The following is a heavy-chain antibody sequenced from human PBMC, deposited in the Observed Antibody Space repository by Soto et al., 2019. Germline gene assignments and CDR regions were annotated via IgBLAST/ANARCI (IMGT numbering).Heavy chain of an antibody. CDR1: GGTFSSDS. J-gene: IGHJ6*02. V-gene: IGHV1-69*06. D-gene: IGHD3-22*01. Sequence: SLKVSCKSSGGTFSSDSMIWVRQAPGQGLECMGGIIPIFGTANDAQKFQGRVTITADKSTSTAYMELSSLRAEDTAVYYCARVQSYYYDSSGYQYYYYYGMDVWGQGTTVTV. CDR3: ARVQSYYYDSSGYQYYYYYGMDV. CDR2: IIPIFGTA.